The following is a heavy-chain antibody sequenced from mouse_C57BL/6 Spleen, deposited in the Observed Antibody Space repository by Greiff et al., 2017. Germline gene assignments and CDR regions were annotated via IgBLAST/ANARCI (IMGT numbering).Heavy chain of an antibody. CDR3: ARPPGSSYAMDY. CDR2: IYPGSGST. Sequence: QVQLKQPGAELVKPGASVKMSCKASGYTFTSYWITWVKQRPGQGLEWIGDIYPGSGSTNYNEKFKSKATLTVDTSSSTAYMQLSSLTSEDSAVYYCARPPGSSYAMDYWGQGTSVTVSS. D-gene: IGHD1-1*01. J-gene: IGHJ4*01. CDR1: GYTFTSYW. V-gene: IGHV1-55*01.